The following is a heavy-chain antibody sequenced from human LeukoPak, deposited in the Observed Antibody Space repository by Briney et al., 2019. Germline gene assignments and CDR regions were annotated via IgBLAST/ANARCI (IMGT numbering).Heavy chain of an antibody. Sequence: GGSLRLSCAASGFTFSSYWMIWVRQAPGKGLEWVANIKQDGSEKHYVDSVTGRFTISRDNAENTMFLQMNSLRAEDSAIYYCARDLAAWDVWGKGTTVTVSS. V-gene: IGHV3-7*01. J-gene: IGHJ6*04. CDR1: GFTFSSYW. CDR3: ARDLAAWDV. CDR2: IKQDGSEK.